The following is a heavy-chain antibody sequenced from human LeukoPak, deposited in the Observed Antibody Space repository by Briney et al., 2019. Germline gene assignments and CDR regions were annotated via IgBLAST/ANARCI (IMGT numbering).Heavy chain of an antibody. CDR3: TKDPNGDYVGAFDP. Sequence: TGGSLRLSCAASGFTFSTFAMTWVRQAPGKGLEWVSSITGTHYTTYNTDSVKGRFTISRDNSKNTLYLQMNSLRADDTAVYYCTKDPNGDYVGAFDPWGQGTLVTVPS. D-gene: IGHD4-17*01. J-gene: IGHJ5*02. V-gene: IGHV3-23*01. CDR1: GFTFSTFA. CDR2: ITGTHYTT.